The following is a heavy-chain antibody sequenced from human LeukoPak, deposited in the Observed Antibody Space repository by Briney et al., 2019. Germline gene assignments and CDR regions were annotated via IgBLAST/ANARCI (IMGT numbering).Heavy chain of an antibody. V-gene: IGHV1-8*01. D-gene: IGHD3-22*01. J-gene: IGHJ4*02. CDR2: MNPNSGNT. CDR3: ARVGYDGSGYYLHDY. Sequence: ASVKVSCKASGYTFTSYDINWVRQATGQGLEWKGWMNPNSGNTGSAQKFQGRVSMTRNTPISTAYMELSSLRSEDTAVYYCARVGYDGSGYYLHDYWGQGTLVTVSS. CDR1: GYTFTSYD.